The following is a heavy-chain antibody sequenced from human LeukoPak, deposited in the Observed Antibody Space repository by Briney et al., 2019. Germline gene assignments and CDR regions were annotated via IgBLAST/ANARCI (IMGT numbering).Heavy chain of an antibody. CDR2: ISYDGSNK. Sequence: GRSLRLSCAASGFTFSSYAMHWVRQAPGKGLEWVAVISYDGSNKYYADSVKGRFTISRDNSKNTLYLQMNSLRAEDTAVYYCARDRYQLLPDTYYYYGMDVWGQGTTVTVSS. CDR1: GFTFSSYA. CDR3: ARDRYQLLPDTYYYYGMDV. J-gene: IGHJ6*02. D-gene: IGHD2-2*01. V-gene: IGHV3-30-3*01.